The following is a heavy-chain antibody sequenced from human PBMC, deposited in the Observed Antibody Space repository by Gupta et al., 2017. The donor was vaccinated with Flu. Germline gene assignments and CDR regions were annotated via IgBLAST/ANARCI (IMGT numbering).Heavy chain of an antibody. Sequence: VRQAPGKGLEWVSSISSSSSYIYYADSVKGRFTISRDNAKNSLYLQMNSLGAEDAAVYYCARDQWGHYYDSSGYYYHWGQGTLVTVSS. V-gene: IGHV3-21*01. CDR3: ARDQWGHYYDSSGYYYH. CDR2: ISSSSSYI. J-gene: IGHJ5*02. D-gene: IGHD3-22*01.